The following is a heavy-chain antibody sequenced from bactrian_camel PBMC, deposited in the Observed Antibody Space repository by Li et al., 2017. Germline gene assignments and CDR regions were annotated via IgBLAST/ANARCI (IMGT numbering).Heavy chain of an antibody. CDR3: VKGAEGITYGGRWYATILDY. CDR1: GFTFSVTH. Sequence: VQLVESGGGLVQPGGSLRLACATSGFTFSVTHMFWVRQAPGKGLEWVSTIKGDGVSTYYADSLKDRVTISRDNTKTTVYLQLNSLKFEDTALYYCVKGAEGITYGGRWYATILDYWGQGTQVTVS. V-gene: IGHV3S40*01. J-gene: IGHJ4*01. CDR2: IKGDGVST. D-gene: IGHD6*01.